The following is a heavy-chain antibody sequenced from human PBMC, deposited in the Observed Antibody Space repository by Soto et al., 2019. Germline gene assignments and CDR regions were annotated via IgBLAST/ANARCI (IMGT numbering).Heavy chain of an antibody. V-gene: IGHV4-61*01. CDR1: GGSVSSGSYY. CDR3: SMATIDYFDC. Sequence: TSETLSLTCTVSGGSVSSGSYYWSWIRQPPGKGLEWIGYIYYSGSTNYNPSLKSRVTISVDTSKNQFSLKLSSMTAADTAVYYCSMATIDYFDCWGQVTLVTVSS. D-gene: IGHD5-12*01. CDR2: IYYSGST. J-gene: IGHJ4*02.